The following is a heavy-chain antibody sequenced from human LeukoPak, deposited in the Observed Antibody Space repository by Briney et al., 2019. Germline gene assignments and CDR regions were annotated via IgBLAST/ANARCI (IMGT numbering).Heavy chain of an antibody. V-gene: IGHV1-18*01. CDR2: ISSYNGNT. CDR3: ARRQCTSSSCYSFDY. D-gene: IGHD3-22*01. Sequence: ASVKVSCKASGYTFTSYDIDWVRQAPGQGLEWMGWISSYNGNTNYAEKFQGRLTMTTDTSTSTAYMELRSLRSDDTAVYYCARRQCTSSSCYSFDYWGQGTLVTVPS. J-gene: IGHJ4*02. CDR1: GYTFTSYD.